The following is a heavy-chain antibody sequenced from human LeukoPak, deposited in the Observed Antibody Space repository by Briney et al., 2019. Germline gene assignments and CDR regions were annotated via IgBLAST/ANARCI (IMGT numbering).Heavy chain of an antibody. J-gene: IGHJ4*02. CDR1: GFTFSDYY. D-gene: IGHD2-2*01. V-gene: IGHV3-11*01. Sequence: GGSLRLSCAASGFTFSDYYMSWIRQAPGKGLEWVSYISSSGTTIYYADSVKGRFTISRDNAKNSLYLQMNSLRAEDTAVYYCARIGYCSSTSCYWYFDYWGQGTLVTVSS. CDR3: ARIGYCSSTSCYWYFDY. CDR2: ISSSGTTI.